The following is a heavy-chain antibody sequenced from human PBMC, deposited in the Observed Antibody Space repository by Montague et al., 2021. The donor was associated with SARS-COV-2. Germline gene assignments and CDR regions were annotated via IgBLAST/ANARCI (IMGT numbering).Heavy chain of an antibody. Sequence: SETLSLTCAVHGGSFSTHSWNWIRQPPGKGLEWIGEIHHGGSTNYNPSLKSRVTISADTSKNQFSLKLTSVAAADTAVYYCARLGDGVVPSPILGVGPYYSYCYLDVWGKGITVTVSS. V-gene: IGHV4-34*01. D-gene: IGHD3-10*01. CDR2: IHHGGST. CDR3: ARLGDGVVPSPILGVGPYYSYCYLDV. CDR1: GGSFSTHS. J-gene: IGHJ6*03.